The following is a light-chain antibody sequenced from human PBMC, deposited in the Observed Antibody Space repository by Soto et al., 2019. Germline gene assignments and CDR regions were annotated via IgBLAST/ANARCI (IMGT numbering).Light chain of an antibody. CDR3: QQYGTSSYT. J-gene: IGKJ2*01. Sequence: IVSTQSPGTLSLSPGERATLSCWASQSVRNNYLAWYQQKPGQAPRLLIYGVSARATGIPDRFSGSGSGTDFTLTISRLEPEDFAVYYCQQYGTSSYTFGQGTKLEIK. CDR1: QSVRNNY. V-gene: IGKV3-20*01. CDR2: GVS.